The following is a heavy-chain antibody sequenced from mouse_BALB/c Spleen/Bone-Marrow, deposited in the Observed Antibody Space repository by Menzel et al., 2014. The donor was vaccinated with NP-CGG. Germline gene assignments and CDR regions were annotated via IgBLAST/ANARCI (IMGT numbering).Heavy chain of an antibody. V-gene: IGHV1S81*02. CDR2: INPSNGGT. Sequence: VHLVESGAELVKPGASVKLSCKASGYTFNSYYMYWVKQRPGQGLEWIGEINPSNGGTNFNEKFKSKATLTVDKSSSTAYMQLSSLTSEDSAVYYCTRSYYGNYFDVWGAGTTVPVSS. CDR1: GYTFNSYY. J-gene: IGHJ1*01. D-gene: IGHD2-1*01. CDR3: TRSYYGNYFDV.